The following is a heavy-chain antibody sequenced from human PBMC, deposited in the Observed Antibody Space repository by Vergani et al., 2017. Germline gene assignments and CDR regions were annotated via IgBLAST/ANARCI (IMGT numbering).Heavy chain of an antibody. D-gene: IGHD6-13*01. CDR3: ARGPVSREAALYRRFDY. CDR2: IIPIFGTA. Sequence: QVQLVQSGAEVKKPGSSVKVSCKASGGTFSSYAISWVRQAPGQGLEWMGGIIPIFGTANYAQKFQGRVTITADESTSTAYMELSILRSEDTAVYYCARGPVSREAALYRRFDYWGQGTLVTVSS. V-gene: IGHV1-69*12. J-gene: IGHJ4*02. CDR1: GGTFSSYA.